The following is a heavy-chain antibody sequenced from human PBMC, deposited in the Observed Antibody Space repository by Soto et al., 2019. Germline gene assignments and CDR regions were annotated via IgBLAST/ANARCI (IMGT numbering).Heavy chain of an antibody. J-gene: IGHJ4*02. D-gene: IGHD4-17*01. Sequence: GASVKVSCKASGYTFTSYGITWVRQAPGQGLEWMGWISAHNGNTNYAQKFQDRVTMTTDTPTSTAYMELRSLRSDDTAMYYCARDRAFSNGYYGFYFHYWGQGSLVTLL. CDR3: ARDRAFSNGYYGFYFHY. CDR2: ISAHNGNT. V-gene: IGHV1-18*01. CDR1: GYTFTSYG.